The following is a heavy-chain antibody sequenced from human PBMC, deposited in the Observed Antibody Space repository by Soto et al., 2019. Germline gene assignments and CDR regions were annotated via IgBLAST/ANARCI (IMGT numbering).Heavy chain of an antibody. J-gene: IGHJ6*02. Sequence: QVQLVQSGAEVKKPGSSVKVSCKASGGTFSSYAISWVRQAPGQGLEWMGGIIPIFGTANYAQKFQGRVTITADESTSTAYMELSSLRSEDTAVYYCARFGSLVPAARLYGMDVWGQGTTVTVSS. CDR1: GGTFSSYA. CDR2: IIPIFGTA. CDR3: ARFGSLVPAARLYGMDV. V-gene: IGHV1-69*01. D-gene: IGHD2-2*01.